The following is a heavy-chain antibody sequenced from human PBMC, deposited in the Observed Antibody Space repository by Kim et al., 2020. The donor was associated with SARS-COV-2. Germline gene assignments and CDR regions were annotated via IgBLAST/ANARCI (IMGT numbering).Heavy chain of an antibody. D-gene: IGHD3-10*01. V-gene: IGHV3-33*01. J-gene: IGHJ4*02. Sequence: YADSVRGRFTISGDYSENKVYLQMDSLSAGDTAVYYCARPSSSHFDFWGQGTLVSVSS. CDR3: ARPSSSHFDF.